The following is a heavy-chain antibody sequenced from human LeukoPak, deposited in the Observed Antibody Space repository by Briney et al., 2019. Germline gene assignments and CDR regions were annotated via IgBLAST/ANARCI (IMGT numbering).Heavy chain of an antibody. CDR1: GGSVSSGSYY. Sequence: SETLSLTCTVPGGSVSSGSYYWSWIRQPPGKGLEWIGYIYYSGSTNYNPSLKSRVTISVDTSKNQFSLKLSSVTAADTAVYYCASTVDTAMVTGVRFDYWGQGTLVTVSS. CDR2: IYYSGST. V-gene: IGHV4-61*01. D-gene: IGHD5-18*01. J-gene: IGHJ4*02. CDR3: ASTVDTAMVTGVRFDY.